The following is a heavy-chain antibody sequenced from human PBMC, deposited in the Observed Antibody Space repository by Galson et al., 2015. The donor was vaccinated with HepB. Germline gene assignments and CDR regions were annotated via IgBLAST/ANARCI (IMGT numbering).Heavy chain of an antibody. CDR1: GYTFTGYY. J-gene: IGHJ4*02. Sequence: SVKVSCKASGYTFTGYYMHWVRQAPGQGLEWMGWINPNSGGTNYAQKFQGRVTMTRDTSISTAYMELSRLRSDDTAVYYCARGFPFGHCGGDCYSSVHWGQGTLVTVSS. D-gene: IGHD2-21*01. V-gene: IGHV1-2*02. CDR2: INPNSGGT. CDR3: ARGFPFGHCGGDCYSSVH.